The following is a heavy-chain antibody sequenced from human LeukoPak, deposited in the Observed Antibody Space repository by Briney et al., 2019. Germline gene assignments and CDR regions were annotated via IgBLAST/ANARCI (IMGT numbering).Heavy chain of an antibody. CDR2: IYTSGST. CDR3: AREGTTPPLGDYYYGMDV. D-gene: IGHD1-1*01. CDR1: GGSFSGYY. J-gene: IGHJ6*02. V-gene: IGHV4-4*07. Sequence: SETLSLTCTVSGGSFSGYYWSWIRQPAGKGLEWIGRIYTSGSTNYNPSLKSRVTMSVDTSKNQFSLKLSSVTAADTAVYYCAREGTTPPLGDYYYGMDVWGQGTTVTVSS.